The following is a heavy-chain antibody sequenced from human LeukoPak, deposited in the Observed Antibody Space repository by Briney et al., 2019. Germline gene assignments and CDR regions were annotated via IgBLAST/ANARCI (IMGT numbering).Heavy chain of an antibody. J-gene: IGHJ4*02. V-gene: IGHV6-1*01. Sequence: SQTLSLTCAISGDSVSSNSVIWNWIRQSPSRGLEWLGRTYYRSKWYSDSAVSVKSRITIKPDTSKNQFSLQLNSVTPEDMAVYYCARGGYGTAAGKSDHWGQGTLVTVSS. CDR1: GDSVSSNSVI. CDR2: TYYRSKWYS. CDR3: ARGGYGTAAGKSDH. D-gene: IGHD6-13*01.